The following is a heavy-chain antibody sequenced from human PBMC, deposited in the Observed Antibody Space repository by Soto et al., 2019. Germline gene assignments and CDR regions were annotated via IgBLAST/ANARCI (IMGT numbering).Heavy chain of an antibody. D-gene: IGHD4-17*01. CDR1: GFTVSSSY. CDR3: ARDSDGDEYYYYYGMDV. Sequence: EVQLVESGGGLIQPGGSLRLSCAASGFTVSSSYMSWVRQAPGKGLEWVSVIYSGGSTYYADSVKGRFTISRDNSKNTLYLQMNSLRAEDTAVYYCARDSDGDEYYYYYGMDVWGQGTTVTVSS. CDR2: IYSGGST. J-gene: IGHJ6*02. V-gene: IGHV3-53*01.